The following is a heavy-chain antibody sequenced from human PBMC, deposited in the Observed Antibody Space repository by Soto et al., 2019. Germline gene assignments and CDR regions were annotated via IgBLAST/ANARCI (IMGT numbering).Heavy chain of an antibody. CDR3: ATASSGFARYFAR. D-gene: IGHD5-12*01. CDR2: IKTKTDGGPT. CDR1: GFTFSNAW. Sequence: EEQLVESGGGLVKPGGSLRLSCAASGFTFSNAWMSWVRQAPGKGLEWVGRIKTKTDGGPTDYAAPVKDRFTISRDDSKNTVYLQMNSLKTEDTAVYYCATASSGFARYFARWGRGTLVIVSS. V-gene: IGHV3-15*01. J-gene: IGHJ2*01.